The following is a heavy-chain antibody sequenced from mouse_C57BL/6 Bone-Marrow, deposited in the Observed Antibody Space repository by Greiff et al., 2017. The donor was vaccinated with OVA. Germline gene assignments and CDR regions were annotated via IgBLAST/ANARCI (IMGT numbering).Heavy chain of an antibody. CDR1: GYTFTSYW. J-gene: IGHJ3*01. CDR3: ARWSGSAWFDY. V-gene: IGHV1-69*01. D-gene: IGHD1-3*01. CDR2: IDPSDSYT. Sequence: QVQLQQPGAELVMPGASVKLSCKASGYTFTSYWMHWVKQRPGQGLEWIGEIDPSDSYTNYNQKFKGKSTLTVDKSSSTAYMQLSSLTSEDSAVYYCARWSGSAWFDYWGQGTLVTVSA.